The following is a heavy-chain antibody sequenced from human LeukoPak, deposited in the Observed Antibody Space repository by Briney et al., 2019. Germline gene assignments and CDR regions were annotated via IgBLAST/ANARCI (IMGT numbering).Heavy chain of an antibody. CDR1: GYSFTSYW. V-gene: IGHV5-51*01. CDR3: ARHGYSSSWDFDY. CDR2: IYPGDSDT. Sequence: GESXKISCKGSGYSFTSYWIGWVXQMPGKGLEXMGIIYPGDSDTRYSPSFQGQVTISADKSISTAYLQWSSLKASDTAMYYCARHGYSSSWDFDYWGQGTLVTVSS. D-gene: IGHD6-13*01. J-gene: IGHJ4*02.